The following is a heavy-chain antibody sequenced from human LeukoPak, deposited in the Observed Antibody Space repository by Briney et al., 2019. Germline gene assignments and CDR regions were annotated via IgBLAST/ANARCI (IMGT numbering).Heavy chain of an antibody. V-gene: IGHV1-18*01. Sequence: GASVKVSCKASGYTFTSYGISWVRQAPGQGLEWMGWISAYNGNTNYAQKLQGRVTMTTDTSTSTAYMELRSLRPDDTAVYYCARDISITMVRGVLNWFDPWGQGTLVTVSS. CDR1: GYTFTSYG. D-gene: IGHD3-10*01. CDR3: ARDISITMVRGVLNWFDP. CDR2: ISAYNGNT. J-gene: IGHJ5*02.